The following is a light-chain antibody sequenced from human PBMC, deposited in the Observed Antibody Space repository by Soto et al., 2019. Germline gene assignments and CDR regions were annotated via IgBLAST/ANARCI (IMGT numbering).Light chain of an antibody. CDR3: MQALQART. J-gene: IGKJ1*01. CDR2: LAS. Sequence: EIVLTQSPLSLAVTPGEPASISCRSSQSLLYSNGANYLDWYLQRPGQSPQLLIFLASNRACGVPDRFSGSGSGTVFTLKISRVEAEDVGIYYCMQALQARTFGPGTRVEFK. V-gene: IGKV2-28*01. CDR1: QSLLYSNGANY.